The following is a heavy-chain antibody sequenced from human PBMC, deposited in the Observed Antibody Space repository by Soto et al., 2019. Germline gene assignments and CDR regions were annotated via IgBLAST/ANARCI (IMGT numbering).Heavy chain of an antibody. D-gene: IGHD2-15*01. V-gene: IGHV1-46*01. CDR3: ARDLGGWPDY. Sequence: ASVKVSCKASGYTFSTYYMHWVRQAPGQGYEWMGIINPSGGSTTYAQKFQGRVTITRDTSASTAYMELSSLRSEDTAVYYCARDLGGWPDYWGQGTLVTVSS. J-gene: IGHJ4*02. CDR1: GYTFSTYY. CDR2: INPSGGST.